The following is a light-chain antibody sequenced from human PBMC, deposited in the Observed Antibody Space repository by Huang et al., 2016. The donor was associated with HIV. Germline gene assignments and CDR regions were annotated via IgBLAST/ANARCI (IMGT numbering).Light chain of an antibody. CDR3: QQTSSVPLT. CDR2: AAS. V-gene: IGKV1-39*01. J-gene: IGKJ4*01. Sequence: DIQMTQSPSSLSASVGDRISITCRASQTISTFLNWYQHQPGKAPKILIYAASNLQSGVSSRFSGTGSGTHFTLTVTGLQPDDFATYFCQQTSSVPLTFGGGTRVE. CDR1: QTISTF.